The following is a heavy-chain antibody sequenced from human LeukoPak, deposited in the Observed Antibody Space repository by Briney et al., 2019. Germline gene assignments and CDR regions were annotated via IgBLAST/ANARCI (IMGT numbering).Heavy chain of an antibody. V-gene: IGHV1-69*06. CDR3: ARQHSYYHIDY. Sequence: SVKVSCKASGGTFSSYAISWVRQAPGQGLEWVGGIIPIFGTANYAQKFQGRVTITADKSTSTAYMELSSLRSEDTAVYYCARQHSYYHIDYWGQGTLVTVSS. CDR1: GGTFSSYA. J-gene: IGHJ4*02. D-gene: IGHD4-11*01. CDR2: IIPIFGTA.